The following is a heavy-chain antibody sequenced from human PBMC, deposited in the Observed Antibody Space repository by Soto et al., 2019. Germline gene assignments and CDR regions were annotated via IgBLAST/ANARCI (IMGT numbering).Heavy chain of an antibody. CDR2: INAGNGNT. J-gene: IGHJ4*02. CDR1: GYTFTSYA. Sequence: SVKVSCKASGYTFTSYAMHWVRQAPGQRLEWMGWINAGNGNTKYSQKFQGRVTITRDTSASTAYMELSSLRSEDTAVYYCARLYCSGGSCTIDYWGQGALVTVSS. D-gene: IGHD2-15*01. V-gene: IGHV1-3*01. CDR3: ARLYCSGGSCTIDY.